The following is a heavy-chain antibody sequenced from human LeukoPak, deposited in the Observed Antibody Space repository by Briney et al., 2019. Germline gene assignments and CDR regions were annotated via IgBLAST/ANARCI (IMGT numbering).Heavy chain of an antibody. J-gene: IGHJ4*02. CDR2: IVGSGSST. CDR3: AKWGDYDILTGYYDSDY. CDR1: GFTFSNYA. V-gene: IGHV3-23*01. Sequence: PGGSLRLSCAASGFTFSNYAVSWVRQAPGKGLEWVSAIVGSGSSTYYADSVKGRFTISRDNSKNTLYLQLNRLRAEDTAVYYCAKWGDYDILTGYYDSDYWGQGTLVTVSS. D-gene: IGHD3-9*01.